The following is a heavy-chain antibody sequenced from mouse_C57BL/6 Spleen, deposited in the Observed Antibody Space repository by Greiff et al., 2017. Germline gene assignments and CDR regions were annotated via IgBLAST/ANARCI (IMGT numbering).Heavy chain of an antibody. J-gene: IGHJ2*01. Sequence: VQLQQSGPELVKPGASVKMSCKASGYTFTDYNMHWVKQSHGKSLEWIGYINPNNGGTSYNQKFKGKATLTVNKSSSTAYMELRSLTSEDSAVYYGASGDDYDGGGFDYWGQGTTLTVSS. V-gene: IGHV1-22*01. CDR1: GYTFTDYN. D-gene: IGHD2-4*01. CDR3: ASGDDYDGGGFDY. CDR2: INPNNGGT.